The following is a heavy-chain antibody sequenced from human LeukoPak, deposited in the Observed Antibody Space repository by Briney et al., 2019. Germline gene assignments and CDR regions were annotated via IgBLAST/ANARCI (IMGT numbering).Heavy chain of an antibody. D-gene: IGHD3-9*01. CDR2: ISSSGSTI. CDR1: GFTFSDYY. J-gene: IGHJ4*02. V-gene: IGHV3-11*01. CDR3: ARYFDWATYYFDY. Sequence: GGSLRLSCEASGFTFSDYYMSWIRQAPGKGLEGGSYISSSGSTIYYADSVKGRFTISRDNAKNSLYLKINSLRAEDTAVYYCARYFDWATYYFDYWGQGTLVTVSS.